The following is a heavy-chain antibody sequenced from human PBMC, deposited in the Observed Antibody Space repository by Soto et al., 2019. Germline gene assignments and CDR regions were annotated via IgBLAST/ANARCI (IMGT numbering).Heavy chain of an antibody. CDR3: ARGPRTGYSNNWISSYWFDP. CDR1: GGSLSSCGYF. CDR2: IYYSGST. Sequence: PSETLSPTCTFSGGSLSSCGYFWSWIPTHPGQGLEWIGYIYYSGSTNYNPSLKSRVTISVDTSKSQFSLKLSSVTAADTAVYYCARGPRTGYSNNWISSYWFDPWGQGTLVTVSS. J-gene: IGHJ5*02. V-gene: IGHV4-61*08. D-gene: IGHD6-13*01.